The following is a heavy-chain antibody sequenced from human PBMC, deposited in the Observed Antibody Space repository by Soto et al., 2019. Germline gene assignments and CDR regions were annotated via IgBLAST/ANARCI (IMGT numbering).Heavy chain of an antibody. CDR1: GFTFTDYA. J-gene: IGHJ4*02. V-gene: IGHV3-23*01. D-gene: IGHD6-13*01. CDR3: ARGSSGYISSWYYFDY. Sequence: PGGSLRLSCAASGFTFTDYALSWARQAPGKGLEWVATISGIGGSTYLADSVKGRLSISRDNSKNTVSLLMNSLRAEDTAVYFCARGSSGYISSWYYFDYWGRGTLVTVSS. CDR2: ISGIGGST.